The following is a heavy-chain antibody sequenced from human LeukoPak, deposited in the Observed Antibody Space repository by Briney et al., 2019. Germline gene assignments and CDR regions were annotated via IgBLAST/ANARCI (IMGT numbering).Heavy chain of an antibody. V-gene: IGHV4-59*01. CDR3: AREREWIQLPAMRSYYYMDV. CDR1: GGSISTYY. CDR2: IFYSGSS. J-gene: IGHJ6*03. Sequence: SETLSLTCTVSGGSISTYYWSWIRQPPGKGLEWIGYIFYSGSSNYNPSLKSRVTISVDTSKNQFSLKLSSVTAADTAVYYCAREREWIQLPAMRSYYYMDVWGRGTTVTVSS. D-gene: IGHD5-18*01.